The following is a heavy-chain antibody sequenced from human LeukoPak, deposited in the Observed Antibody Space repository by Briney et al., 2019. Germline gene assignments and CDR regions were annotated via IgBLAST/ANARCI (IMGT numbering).Heavy chain of an antibody. CDR1: GGSFSGYY. V-gene: IGHV4-34*01. CDR3: ARSGSYLR. J-gene: IGHJ4*02. Sequence: PSETLSLTCAVYGGSFSGYYWSWIRQPPGKGLEWIGEINHSGSTNYNPSLKSRVTISVDTSKNQFSLKLSSVTAADTAVYYCARSGSYLRWGQGTLVTVSS. D-gene: IGHD1-26*01. CDR2: INHSGST.